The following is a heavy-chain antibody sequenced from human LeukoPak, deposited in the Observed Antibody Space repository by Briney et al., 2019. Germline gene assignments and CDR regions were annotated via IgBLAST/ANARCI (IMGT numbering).Heavy chain of an antibody. V-gene: IGHV5-51*01. J-gene: IGHJ5*02. CDR1: GYIFVSYW. D-gene: IGHD3-16*01. Sequence: GASRQISGQCAGYIFVSYWIAWGRPQPGKVLEWMGIIYPGDSETRYSPSFQGQVTFSVDKSTSTAYLHWSSMNVSDTAIYYCARTTMNRGGLDPWGQGTLVTVSS. CDR2: IYPGDSET. CDR3: ARTTMNRGGLDP.